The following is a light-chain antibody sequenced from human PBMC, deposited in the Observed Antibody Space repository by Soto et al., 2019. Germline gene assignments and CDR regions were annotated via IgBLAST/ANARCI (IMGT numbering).Light chain of an antibody. Sequence: QSALTQPASVSGSPGQSITISCTGTTSDVGAYNHVSWYQQYPGKAPKLMIYEVSYRPSGVSNRFSASKSGNTASLTISGLQAEDEADYYCNSYTGGSPPYVFGTGTKLTV. V-gene: IGLV2-14*01. CDR1: TSDVGAYNH. J-gene: IGLJ1*01. CDR2: EVS. CDR3: NSYTGGSPPYV.